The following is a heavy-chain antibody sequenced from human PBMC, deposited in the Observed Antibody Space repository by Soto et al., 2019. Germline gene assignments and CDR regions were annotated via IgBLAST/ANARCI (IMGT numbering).Heavy chain of an antibody. V-gene: IGHV3-23*01. Sequence: GGSLRLSCAASGFIFSSYAMTWVRQAPGKGLDWVSTLSGSGFNAYYADSVKGRFIISRDNSKNSLYLQMNSLKPEDTALYYCAFAVEGVSNMPPDYWGQGTLVTVSS. CDR3: AFAVEGVSNMPPDY. CDR2: LSGSGFNA. D-gene: IGHD3-10*01. CDR1: GFIFSSYA. J-gene: IGHJ4*02.